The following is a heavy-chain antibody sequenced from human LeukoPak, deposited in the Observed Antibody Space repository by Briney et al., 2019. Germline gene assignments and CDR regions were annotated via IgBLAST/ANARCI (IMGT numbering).Heavy chain of an antibody. D-gene: IGHD3-3*01. V-gene: IGHV3-48*02. CDR2: ISSSSSTI. CDR1: GFTFSSYS. J-gene: IGHJ6*02. CDR3: ARRYDFWSGYYSSYYYGMDV. Sequence: GGSLRLSCAASGFTFSSYSMNWVRQAPGKGLEWVSYISSSSSTIYYADPVKGRFTISRDNAKNSLYLQMNSLRDEDTAVYYCARRYDFWSGYYSSYYYGMDVWGQGTTVTVSS.